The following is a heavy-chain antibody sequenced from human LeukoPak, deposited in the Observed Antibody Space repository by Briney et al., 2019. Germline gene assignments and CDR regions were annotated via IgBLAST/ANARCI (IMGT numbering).Heavy chain of an antibody. Sequence: GGSLRLSCLASGFTFKNYAMSWVRQAPGKGLECVSAMSGSGARTYFEYSVKGRFTISRDNSKNTLYLQMRSLRGDDTAVYYCTKGQGAYEYYGMDVWGQGITVTVSS. V-gene: IGHV3-23*01. CDR3: TKGQGAYEYYGMDV. CDR2: MSGSGART. J-gene: IGHJ6*02. CDR1: GFTFKNYA.